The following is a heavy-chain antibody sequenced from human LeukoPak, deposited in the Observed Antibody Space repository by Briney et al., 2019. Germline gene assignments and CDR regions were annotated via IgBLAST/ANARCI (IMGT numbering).Heavy chain of an antibody. J-gene: IGHJ4*02. D-gene: IGHD6-13*01. Sequence: PGRSLRLSCAASGFTFSSYTMHWVRQAPGKGLEWVAVISYDGSNKYYADSVKGRFTISRDNSKNTLYLQMNSLRAEDTAVYYCARTRPGYSSSWYYYFDYWGQGTLVTVSS. CDR3: ARTRPGYSSSWYYYFDY. CDR2: ISYDGSNK. V-gene: IGHV3-30*14. CDR1: GFTFSSYT.